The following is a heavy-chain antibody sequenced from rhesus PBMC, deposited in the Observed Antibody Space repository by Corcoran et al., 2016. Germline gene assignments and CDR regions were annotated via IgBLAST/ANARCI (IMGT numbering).Heavy chain of an antibody. Sequence: QVQLQESGPGLVKPSETLSLTCAVSGGSISDSYYGNWIRQPPGKGLEWIGNIYGSRGSTYYNPSLKSRVTISKDTSQNQFSLKLSSVTAADTAVYYCARDQTYYNIWTGYYYFDYWGQGVLVTVSS. CDR1: GGSISDSYY. CDR3: ARDQTYYNIWTGYYYFDY. CDR2: IYGSRGST. V-gene: IGHV4S7*01. D-gene: IGHD3-3*01. J-gene: IGHJ4*01.